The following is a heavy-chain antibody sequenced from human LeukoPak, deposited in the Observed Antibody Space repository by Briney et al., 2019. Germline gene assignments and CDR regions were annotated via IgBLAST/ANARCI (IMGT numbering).Heavy chain of an antibody. D-gene: IGHD6-6*01. J-gene: IGHJ4*02. CDR1: GGTFSSYA. CDR2: IMPIYGTG. V-gene: IGHV1-69*13. Sequence: SVKVSCKASGGTFSSYAISWVRQARGQRLEWMGGIMPIYGTGNNAQKFQGRVTISADEYTSAAYMELSSLRSEDTAVYYCARASSSSIPPYFDYWGQGTLVTVSS. CDR3: ARASSSSIPPYFDY.